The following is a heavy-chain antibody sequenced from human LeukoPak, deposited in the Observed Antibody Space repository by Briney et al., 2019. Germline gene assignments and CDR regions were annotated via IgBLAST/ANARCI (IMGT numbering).Heavy chain of an antibody. J-gene: IGHJ4*02. CDR3: ARAVGNIESGQWLVQGFDH. V-gene: IGHV4-4*02. Sequence: SETLSLTCAVSGGSISSSNWWSWVRQPPGKGLEWIGKIYHSGSTNYNPSLKSRVTISVDKSKNQFSLKLSSVTAADTAVYYCARAVGNIESGQWLVQGFDHWGQGTLVTVSS. D-gene: IGHD6-19*01. CDR1: GGSISSSNW. CDR2: IYHSGST.